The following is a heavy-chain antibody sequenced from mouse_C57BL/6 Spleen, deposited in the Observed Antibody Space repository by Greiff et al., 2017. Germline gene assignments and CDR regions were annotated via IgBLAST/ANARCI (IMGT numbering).Heavy chain of an antibody. V-gene: IGHV1-15*01. J-gene: IGHJ3*01. CDR2: IDPETGGT. CDR1: GYTFTDYE. Sequence: QVQLKESGAELVRPGASVTLSCKASGYTFTDYEMHWVKQTPVHGLEWIGAIDPETGGTAYNQQFKGKAILTADKSSSTAYMELRSLTAEDSAGYYCTSTITTVVAKGCAYWGQGTLVTVSA. CDR3: TSTITTVVAKGCAY. D-gene: IGHD1-1*01.